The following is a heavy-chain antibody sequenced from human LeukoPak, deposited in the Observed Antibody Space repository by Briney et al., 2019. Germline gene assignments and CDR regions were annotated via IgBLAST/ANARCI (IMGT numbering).Heavy chain of an antibody. CDR3: AREQWTANRNWFDP. Sequence: GGSLRLSCAASGFTFSSYSMDWVRQAPGKGLEWVSSISSSSSYIYYADSVKGRFTISRDNAKNSLYLQMNSLRAEDTAVYYCAREQWTANRNWFDPWGQGTLVTVSS. CDR2: ISSSSSYI. CDR1: GFTFSSYS. V-gene: IGHV3-21*01. D-gene: IGHD1-14*01. J-gene: IGHJ5*02.